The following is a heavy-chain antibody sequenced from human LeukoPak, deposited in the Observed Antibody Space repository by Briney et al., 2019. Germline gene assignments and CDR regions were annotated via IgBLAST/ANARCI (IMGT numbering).Heavy chain of an antibody. CDR2: IYYSGST. V-gene: IGHV4-59*04. Sequence: PSETLSLTCTVSGGSISSYYWSWIRQPPGKGLEWIGYIYYSGSTYYNPSLKSRVTISVDTSKNQFSLKLSSVTAADTAVYYCARHKYSSGWPPEGAFDIWGQGTMVTVSS. CDR1: GGSISSYY. CDR3: ARHKYSSGWPPEGAFDI. D-gene: IGHD6-19*01. J-gene: IGHJ3*02.